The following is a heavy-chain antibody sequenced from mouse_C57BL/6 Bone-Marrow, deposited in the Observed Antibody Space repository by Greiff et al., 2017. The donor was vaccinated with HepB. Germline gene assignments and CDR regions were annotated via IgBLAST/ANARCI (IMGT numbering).Heavy chain of an antibody. CDR2: ISDGGSYT. Sequence: DVQLVESGGGLVKPGGSLKLSCAASGFTFSSYAMSWVRQTPEKRLEWVATISDGGSYTYYPDNVKGRFTISRDNAKNNLYLQMSHLKSEDTAMYYCARSITTVVAPFAYWGQGTLVTVSA. CDR1: GFTFSSYA. V-gene: IGHV5-4*01. CDR3: ARSITTVVAPFAY. J-gene: IGHJ3*01. D-gene: IGHD1-1*01.